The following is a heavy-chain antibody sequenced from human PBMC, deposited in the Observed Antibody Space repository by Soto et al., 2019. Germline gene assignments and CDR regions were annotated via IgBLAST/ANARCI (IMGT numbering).Heavy chain of an antibody. V-gene: IGHV3-48*02. J-gene: IGHJ4*02. Sequence: EVQLVESGGGMVQPGGSPRVSCAASGFTLSSYSMHWVRQAPGKGLEWVSYISGSGGTIYYADSLKGRFTISRDNAKNSLSVQMNSLRDEDTAVYFCARETGLRSSGWSYYFDFWGQGTRVTVSS. CDR3: ARETGLRSSGWSYYFDF. CDR2: ISGSGGTI. D-gene: IGHD6-19*01. CDR1: GFTLSSYS.